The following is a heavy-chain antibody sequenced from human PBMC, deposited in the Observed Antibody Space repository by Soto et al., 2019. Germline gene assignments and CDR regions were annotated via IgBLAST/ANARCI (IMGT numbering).Heavy chain of an antibody. J-gene: IGHJ6*02. CDR1: GGTFSSYA. CDR2: IIPIFGTA. Sequence: QVQLVQSGAEVKKPGSSVKVSCKASGGTFSSYAISWVRQAPGQGLEWMGGIIPIFGTANYAQKFQGRVTITAAKSTSTAYVVLSSLRAEDTAAYYCAGGSILEYSSSPHLPSYYYYGMDVCGQGTTVTVSS. CDR3: AGGSILEYSSSPHLPSYYYYGMDV. D-gene: IGHD6-6*01. V-gene: IGHV1-69*06.